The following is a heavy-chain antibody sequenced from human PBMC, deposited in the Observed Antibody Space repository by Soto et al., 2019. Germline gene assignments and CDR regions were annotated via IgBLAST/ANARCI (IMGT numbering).Heavy chain of an antibody. CDR2: INPGGGRT. CDR1: GYTFTSYY. Sequence: QVQLVQSGAEVTKPGASVKLSCKASGYTFTSYYIHWVRQAPGQGLEWVAMINPGGGRTKNAQMFQGRVTLTRDTSTGTVDMELSSLTSADTAVYYCARGPSCGGDCYLFDYWRQGSLVTVSS. CDR3: ARGPSCGGDCYLFDY. V-gene: IGHV1-46*01. J-gene: IGHJ4*02. D-gene: IGHD2-21*02.